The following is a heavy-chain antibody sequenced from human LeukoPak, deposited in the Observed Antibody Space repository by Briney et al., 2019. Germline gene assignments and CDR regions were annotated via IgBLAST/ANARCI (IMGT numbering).Heavy chain of an antibody. D-gene: IGHD6-19*01. Sequence: SETLSLTCAVYGGSFSGYYWSWIRQPPGKGLEWIGEINHSGSTNYNPSLKSRVTISVDTSKNQFSLKLSSVTAADTAVYYCARGPRGRVQWKASYNYGMDVWGQGTTVTASS. J-gene: IGHJ6*02. CDR3: ARGPRGRVQWKASYNYGMDV. CDR1: GGSFSGYY. CDR2: INHSGST. V-gene: IGHV4-34*01.